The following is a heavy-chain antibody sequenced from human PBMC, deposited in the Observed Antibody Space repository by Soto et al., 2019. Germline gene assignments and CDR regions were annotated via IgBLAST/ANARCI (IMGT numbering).Heavy chain of an antibody. CDR3: ARDHENSSSYHGVLYYYCYYGMDV. CDR2: ISAYNGNT. CDR1: GYTFTSYG. J-gene: IGHJ6*02. D-gene: IGHD6-6*01. Sequence: QVQLVQSGAEVKKPGASVKVSCKASGYTFTSYGISWVRQAPGQGLEWMGWISAYNGNTNYAQKLQGRVTMTTDTSTSTAYMELRSLRSDDTAVYYCARDHENSSSYHGVLYYYCYYGMDVWGQGTTVTVSS. V-gene: IGHV1-18*01.